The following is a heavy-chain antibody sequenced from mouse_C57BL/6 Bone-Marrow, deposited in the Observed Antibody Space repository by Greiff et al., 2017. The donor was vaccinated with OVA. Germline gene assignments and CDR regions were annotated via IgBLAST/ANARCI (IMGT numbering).Heavy chain of an antibody. V-gene: IGHV8-8*01. CDR1: GFSLSTFGMG. CDR2: IWWDDDK. Sequence: QVTLKVCGPGILQPSQTLSLTCSFSGFSLSTFGMGVGWIRQPSGKGLEWLAHIWWDDDKYYNPALKSRLTISKDTSKNQVFLKIANVDTADTATYYCARMNDRTGYYYGSSLFAYWGQGTLVTVSA. CDR3: ARMNDRTGYYYGSSLFAY. D-gene: IGHD1-1*01. J-gene: IGHJ3*01.